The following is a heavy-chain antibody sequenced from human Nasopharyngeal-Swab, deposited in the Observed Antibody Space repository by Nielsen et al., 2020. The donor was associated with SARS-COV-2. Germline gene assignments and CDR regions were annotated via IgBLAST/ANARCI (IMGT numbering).Heavy chain of an antibody. J-gene: IGHJ3*02. CDR1: GFTFSSYG. CDR3: ARDASPMSDHPGAFDI. D-gene: IGHD3-22*01. CDR2: ISYDGSNK. Sequence: GESLKISCAASGFTFSSYGMHWVRQDPGKGLEWVAVISYDGSNKYYADSVKGRFTISRDNSKNTLYLQMNSLRAEDTAVYYCARDASPMSDHPGAFDIWGQGTMVTVSS. V-gene: IGHV3-30*03.